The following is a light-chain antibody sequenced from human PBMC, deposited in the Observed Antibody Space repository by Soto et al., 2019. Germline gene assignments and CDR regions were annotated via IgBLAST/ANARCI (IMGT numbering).Light chain of an antibody. CDR3: QQYEAYPLT. CDR2: KAS. V-gene: IGKV1-5*03. J-gene: IGKJ4*01. CDR1: QSISSW. Sequence: DIQLTQSPSTLSASVGDRATITCRASQSISSWLAWYQQKPGKAPKLLVYKASSLESGVPSRFSGSGSGTEFTLTISTLQPDDFATYYCQQYEAYPLTFGGGNKVEI.